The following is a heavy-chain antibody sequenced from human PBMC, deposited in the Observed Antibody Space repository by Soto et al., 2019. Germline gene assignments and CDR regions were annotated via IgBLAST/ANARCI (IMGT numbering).Heavy chain of an antibody. V-gene: IGHV1-3*01. Sequence: ASVKVSCKASGYTFSSYAMHWVRQAPGQRLEWMGWINAGNGIPKYSQKFQGRVTITRDTSANTAYMELSSLRSEDTAVYFCARDGGCCSDTTCLPYYFDYWGQGTPVTVSS. J-gene: IGHJ4*02. CDR3: ARDGGCCSDTTCLPYYFDY. CDR2: INAGNGIP. D-gene: IGHD2-2*01. CDR1: GYTFSSYA.